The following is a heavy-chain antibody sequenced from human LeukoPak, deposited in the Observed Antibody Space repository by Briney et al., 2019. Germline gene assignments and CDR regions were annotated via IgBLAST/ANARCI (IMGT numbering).Heavy chain of an antibody. CDR2: IYPGDSDT. D-gene: IGHD2-2*01. Sequence: GGSLQISCKGSGYSFTSYWIGWVRQMPGKGLEGMGIIYPGDSDTRYSPSFQGQVTISAAKSISTAYLQWSSLKASDTAMYYCASSGDCSSTSCYRYWGQGTLVTVSS. V-gene: IGHV5-51*01. J-gene: IGHJ4*02. CDR3: ASSGDCSSTSCYRY. CDR1: GYSFTSYW.